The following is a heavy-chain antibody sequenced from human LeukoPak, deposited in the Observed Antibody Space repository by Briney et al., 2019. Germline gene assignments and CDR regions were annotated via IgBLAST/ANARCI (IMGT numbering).Heavy chain of an antibody. CDR3: ARGGITAFDL. CDR2: IQHSGST. D-gene: IGHD3-10*01. Sequence: NASQTLSLTCAVSGGSIRSGGYSWSWIRQPPGKGLEWIGYIQHSGSTYYNPSLQSRVATSVDRSKNQFSLRLDSVTAADTAVYYCARGGITAFDLWGQGTMVTVSS. CDR1: GGSIRSGGYS. V-gene: IGHV4-30-2*01. J-gene: IGHJ3*01.